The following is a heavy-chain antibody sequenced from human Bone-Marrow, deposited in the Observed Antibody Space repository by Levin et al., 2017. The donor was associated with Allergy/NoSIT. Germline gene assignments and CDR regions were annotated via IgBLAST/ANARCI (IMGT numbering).Heavy chain of an antibody. CDR2: INSSSGTI. J-gene: IGHJ4*02. CDR1: GFTFSSYS. Sequence: PGESLRLSCATSGFTFSSYSMNWVRQAPGKGLEWVSYINSSSGTIYYADSVKGRFTISRDNAKKSLYLQMSSLRVEDTAVYYCVRGLPDYWGQGTLVTVSS. V-gene: IGHV3-48*01. CDR3: VRGLPDY.